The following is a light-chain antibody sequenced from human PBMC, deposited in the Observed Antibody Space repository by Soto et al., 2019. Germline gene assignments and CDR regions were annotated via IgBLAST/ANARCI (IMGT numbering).Light chain of an antibody. J-gene: IGLJ1*01. CDR2: SNN. Sequence: SALPKPPSASVTPGQRVTISCSGSSSNIGSNTVNWYQQLPGTAPKLLIYSNNQRPSGVPDRFSGSKSGTSAPLAISGLQSEDEADYYWAAWDDSLNGYFFGTGTKVTVL. CDR3: AAWDDSLNGYF. CDR1: SSNIGSNT. V-gene: IGLV1-44*01.